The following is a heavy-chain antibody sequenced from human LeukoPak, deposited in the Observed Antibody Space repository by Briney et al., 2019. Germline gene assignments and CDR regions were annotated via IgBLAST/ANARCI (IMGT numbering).Heavy chain of an antibody. J-gene: IGHJ4*02. CDR1: GFTFDDYG. CDR2: ISGSGDNT. CDR3: AKDPTSSSALDY. Sequence: GGSLRLSCAASGFTFDDYGMHWVRQTPGKGLEWVSGISGSGDNTYYADSVKGRFTISRDNAKNSLYLQMNSLRAEDTAVYYCAKDPTSSSALDYWGQGTLVTVSS. V-gene: IGHV3-9*01. D-gene: IGHD6-6*01.